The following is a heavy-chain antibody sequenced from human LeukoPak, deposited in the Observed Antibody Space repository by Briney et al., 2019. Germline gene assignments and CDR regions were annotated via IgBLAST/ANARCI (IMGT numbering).Heavy chain of an antibody. CDR2: INPNSGGT. Sequence: ASVKVSCKASGYTFTSYGISWVRQAPGQGLEWMGRINPNSGGTNYAQKFQGRVTMTRDTSISTAYMELSRLRSDDTAVYYCARANCSSTSCYFFVYWGQGTLVTVSS. D-gene: IGHD2-2*01. CDR1: GYTFTSYG. CDR3: ARANCSSTSCYFFVY. V-gene: IGHV1-2*06. J-gene: IGHJ4*02.